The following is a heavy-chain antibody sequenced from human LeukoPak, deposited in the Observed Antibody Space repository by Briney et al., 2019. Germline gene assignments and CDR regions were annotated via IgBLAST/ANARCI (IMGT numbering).Heavy chain of an antibody. V-gene: IGHV4-39*07. CDR1: GGSISSSSYY. Sequence: SETLSLTCTVSGGSISSSSYYWGWIRQPPGKGLEWIGSIYYSGSTYYNPSLKSRVTISVDTSKNQFSLKLSSVTAADTAVYYCARRPEGYCSGGSCYSSWFDPWGQGTLVTVSS. D-gene: IGHD2-15*01. CDR3: ARRPEGYCSGGSCYSSWFDP. J-gene: IGHJ5*02. CDR2: IYYSGST.